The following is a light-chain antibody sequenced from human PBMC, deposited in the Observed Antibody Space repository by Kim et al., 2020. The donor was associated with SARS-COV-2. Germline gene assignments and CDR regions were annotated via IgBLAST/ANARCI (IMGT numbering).Light chain of an antibody. CDR3: QKYNGAPWT. J-gene: IGKJ1*01. CDR1: QDIGIF. CDR2: VAS. Sequence: ASVGDRVTITCRASQDIGIFLTWYQQKPGQVPRLLIYVASALQSGVPSRFSGSGSGTDFTLTISNLQPEDVGTYYCQKYNGAPWTFGQGTKVEIK. V-gene: IGKV1-27*01.